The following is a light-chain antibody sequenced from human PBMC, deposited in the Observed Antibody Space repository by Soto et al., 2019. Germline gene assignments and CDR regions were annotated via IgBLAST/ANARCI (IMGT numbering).Light chain of an antibody. Sequence: DIQLTQSPSFLSASVGDRVTITCRASQGISSYLAWYQQKPGKAPKLLIYAASTLQSGVPSRFSGSGSGTEFTLTNSSLQPEHFATYYCQQLNSYLLTFGPGTKVDIK. CDR3: QQLNSYLLT. CDR2: AAS. V-gene: IGKV1-9*01. J-gene: IGKJ3*01. CDR1: QGISSY.